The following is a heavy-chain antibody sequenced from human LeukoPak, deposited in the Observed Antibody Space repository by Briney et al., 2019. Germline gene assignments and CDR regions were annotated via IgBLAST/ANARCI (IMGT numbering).Heavy chain of an antibody. CDR3: ARSELGYSYHYMDV. V-gene: IGHV3-21*01. CDR1: GFTLSN. J-gene: IGHJ6*03. D-gene: IGHD7-27*01. CDR2: ISSSSLYI. Sequence: GSLRLSCAAFGFTLSNMKWVRQAPGKGLEWVSSISSSSLYIYYADSVKGRFTISRDNAKNTLYLQMNSLRAEDTAVYYCARSELGYSYHYMDVWGKGTTVTVSS.